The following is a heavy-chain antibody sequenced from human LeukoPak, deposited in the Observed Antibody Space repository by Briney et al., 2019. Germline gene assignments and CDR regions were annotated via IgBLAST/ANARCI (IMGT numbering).Heavy chain of an antibody. Sequence: ASAEVSCKASGGTFSSYAISWVRQAPGQGLEWMGWISAYNGNTNYAQKLQGRVTMTTDTSTSTAYMELRSLRSDDTAVYYCAREGGSSGWADYWGQGTLVTVSS. CDR2: ISAYNGNT. D-gene: IGHD6-19*01. CDR3: AREGGSSGWADY. J-gene: IGHJ4*02. V-gene: IGHV1-18*01. CDR1: GGTFSSYA.